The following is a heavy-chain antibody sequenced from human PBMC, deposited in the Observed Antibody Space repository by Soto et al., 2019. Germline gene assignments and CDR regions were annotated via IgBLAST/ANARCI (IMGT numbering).Heavy chain of an antibody. CDR1: GGSFSGYY. J-gene: IGHJ6*02. V-gene: IGHV4-34*01. CDR2: INHSGST. D-gene: IGHD2-2*01. CDR3: ARGEPRSTSFYYYGMDV. Sequence: SETLSLTCAVYGGSFSGYYWSWIRHPPGKGLEWIGEINHSGSTNYNPSLKSRVTISVDTSKNQFSLKLSSVTAADTAVYYCARGEPRSTSFYYYGMDVWGQGTTVS.